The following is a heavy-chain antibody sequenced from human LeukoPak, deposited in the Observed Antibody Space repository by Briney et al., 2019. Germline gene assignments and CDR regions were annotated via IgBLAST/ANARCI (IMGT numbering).Heavy chain of an antibody. CDR1: GFTFSSYN. CDR2: ISSSSSYI. J-gene: IGHJ4*02. V-gene: IGHV3-21*01. CDR3: ARDRACNTTRCFTYYYDY. D-gene: IGHD2-2*02. Sequence: GGSLRLSCAASGFTFSSYNMNWVRQAPGKGLEWVSSISSSSSYIYYAESVKGRFTISRDNAKNSLYLQMNSLRAEDTAVYYCARDRACNTTRCFTYYYDYWGQGTLVTVSS.